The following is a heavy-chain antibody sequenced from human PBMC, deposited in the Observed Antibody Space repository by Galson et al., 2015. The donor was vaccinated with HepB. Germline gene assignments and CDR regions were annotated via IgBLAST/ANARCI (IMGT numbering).Heavy chain of an antibody. V-gene: IGHV4-61*01. D-gene: IGHD3-16*01. CDR1: GGSVSSGSYY. CDR3: ARDGGRGLEPFDY. CDR2: IYYSGST. Sequence: TLSLTCTVSGGSVSSGSYYWSWIRQPPGKGLEWIGYIYYSGSTNYNPSLKSRVTISVDTSKNQFSLKLSSVTAADTAVYYCARDGGRGLEPFDYWGQGTLVTVSS. J-gene: IGHJ4*02.